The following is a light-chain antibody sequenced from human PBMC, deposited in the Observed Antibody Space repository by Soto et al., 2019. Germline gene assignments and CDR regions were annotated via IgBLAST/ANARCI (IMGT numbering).Light chain of an antibody. CDR3: QQYNNWLQYT. V-gene: IGKV3-15*01. CDR1: QTIANN. Sequence: ETVMTQSPATLSVSPGERATLSCRASQTIANNLAWYQQRPGQAPRLLIYGASTRATGIPARFSGSGSETEFTLTISSLQSEDFAIYYCQQYNNWLQYTFGQGTKLEIK. CDR2: GAS. J-gene: IGKJ2*01.